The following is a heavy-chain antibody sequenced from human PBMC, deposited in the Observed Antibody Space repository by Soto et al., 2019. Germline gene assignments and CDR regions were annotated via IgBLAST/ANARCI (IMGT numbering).Heavy chain of an antibody. D-gene: IGHD6-13*01. Sequence: GASVKVSCKASGYTFTGYYMHWVRQAPGQGLEWMGWINPNSGGTNYAQKFQDRVTMTRDTSISTAYMELSRLRSDDTAVYYCARVVGIAEAGKGLYYYYYGMDVCGQGTTVTVYS. V-gene: IGHV1-2*02. CDR3: ARVVGIAEAGKGLYYYYYGMDV. CDR1: GYTFTGYY. CDR2: INPNSGGT. J-gene: IGHJ6*02.